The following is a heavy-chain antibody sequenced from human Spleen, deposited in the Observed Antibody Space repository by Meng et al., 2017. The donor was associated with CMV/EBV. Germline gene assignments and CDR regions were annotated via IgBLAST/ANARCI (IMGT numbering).Heavy chain of an antibody. D-gene: IGHD2-8*02. J-gene: IGHJ4*02. CDR3: ALSTGVAFDY. CDR2: INHSGST. V-gene: IGHV4-34*01. Sequence: QVQRQQWGAGLLKPSETLSLTCAVYGGSFSGYYWSWIRQPPGKGLEWIGEINHSGSTNYNPSLKSRVTISVDTSKNQFSLKLSSVTAADTAVYYCALSTGVAFDYWGQGTLVTVSS. CDR1: GGSFSGYY.